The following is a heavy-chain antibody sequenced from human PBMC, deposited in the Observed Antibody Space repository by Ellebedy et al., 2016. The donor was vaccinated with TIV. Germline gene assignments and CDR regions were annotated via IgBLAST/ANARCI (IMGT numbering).Heavy chain of an antibody. Sequence: GEFLKISCAASGLTFSSHAMSWVRQAPGKGLEWVSVIYSGNNTHYADSVKGRFTISRDNFKNSVYLQMDRLRVEDTALYYCVRERMPTPTWGQGTLVTVSS. CDR3: VRERMPTPT. J-gene: IGHJ5*02. D-gene: IGHD2-2*01. V-gene: IGHV3-66*01. CDR2: IYSGNNT. CDR1: GLTFSSHA.